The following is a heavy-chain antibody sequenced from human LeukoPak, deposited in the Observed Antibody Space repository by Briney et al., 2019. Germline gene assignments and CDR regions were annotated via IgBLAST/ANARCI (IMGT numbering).Heavy chain of an antibody. CDR2: IYDDGSS. V-gene: IGHV4-30-2*01. J-gene: IGHJ5*02. Sequence: SETLSLTCTVSGGALSGAWGWIRLPPGKGLEWIGYIYDDGSSYYSPSLKSRVTMSVDTSKTRFSLKLRSVTAADTAIYYCARTNSAVAGAFDPWGQGTLVTVSS. D-gene: IGHD6-19*01. CDR3: ARTNSAVAGAFDP. CDR1: GGALSGA.